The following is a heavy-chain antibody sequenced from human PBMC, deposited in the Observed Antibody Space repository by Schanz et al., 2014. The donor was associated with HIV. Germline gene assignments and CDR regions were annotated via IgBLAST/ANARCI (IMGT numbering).Heavy chain of an antibody. Sequence: EVQLVESGGDLVQVGGSLRLSCEASGFTLSNYWVHWVRQAPGKGLVWVSRINVNGMIRDYADSVRGRFTISRDNARNTVHLQMSSLRTDDTAVYHCIGDAFGSKDVWGQGTTVTVSS. CDR1: GFTLSNYW. CDR3: IGDAFGSKDV. CDR2: INVNGMIR. D-gene: IGHD3-3*01. V-gene: IGHV3-74*01. J-gene: IGHJ6*02.